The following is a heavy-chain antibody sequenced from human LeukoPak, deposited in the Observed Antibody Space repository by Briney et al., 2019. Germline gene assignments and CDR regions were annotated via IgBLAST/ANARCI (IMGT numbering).Heavy chain of an antibody. CDR1: GYTLTELS. CDR3: AKDHSGYENDYFDY. CDR2: FDPEDGET. Sequence: ASVKVSCKVSGYTLTELSMHWVRQAPGKGLEWMGGFDPEDGETVYAQKFQGRVTMTEDTSTDTAYMELSSLRSEDTAVYYCAKDHSGYENDYFDYWGQGTLVTVSS. D-gene: IGHD5-12*01. V-gene: IGHV1-24*01. J-gene: IGHJ4*02.